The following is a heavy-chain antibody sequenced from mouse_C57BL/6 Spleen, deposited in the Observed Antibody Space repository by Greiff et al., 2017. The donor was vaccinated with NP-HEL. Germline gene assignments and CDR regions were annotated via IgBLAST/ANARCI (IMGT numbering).Heavy chain of an antibody. V-gene: IGHV1-52*01. D-gene: IGHD2-5*01. Sequence: VQLQQPGAELVRPGSSVKLSCKASGYTFTSYWMHWVKQRPIQGLEWIGNIDPSDSETHYNQKFKDKATLTVDKSSSTAYMQLSSLTSEDSAVYYCARSDYSNCGDGLDALGYWGQGTSVTVAS. J-gene: IGHJ4*01. CDR1: GYTFTSYW. CDR2: IDPSDSET. CDR3: ARSDYSNCGDGLDALGY.